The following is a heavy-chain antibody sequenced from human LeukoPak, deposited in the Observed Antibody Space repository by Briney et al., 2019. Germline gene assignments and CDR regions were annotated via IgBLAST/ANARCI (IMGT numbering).Heavy chain of an antibody. Sequence: GRSLRLSCAASGFTFSNYNMHWVRQAPGKGLEWVTVISYDGNTKYYADSVKGRFTVSRDTSKNALYLQMNRLRAEDTAVYYCAKDGVNGGLFEYWGQGTLVTVSS. D-gene: IGHD4-23*01. CDR3: AKDGVNGGLFEY. J-gene: IGHJ4*02. V-gene: IGHV3-30*18. CDR2: ISYDGNTK. CDR1: GFTFSNYN.